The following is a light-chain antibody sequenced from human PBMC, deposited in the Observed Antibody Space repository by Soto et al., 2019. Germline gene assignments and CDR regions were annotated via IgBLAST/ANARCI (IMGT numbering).Light chain of an antibody. Sequence: QPVLTQSSSASASLGSSVKLTCTLSSGHSSYIIAWHQQQPGKAPRYLMKLEGSGSYNKGSGVPDRFSGSGSGADRYLTISNLQSDDEADYYCETWDSNTRVFGGGTKLTVL. CDR2: LEGSGSY. V-gene: IGLV4-60*03. CDR1: SGHSSYI. J-gene: IGLJ2*01. CDR3: ETWDSNTRV.